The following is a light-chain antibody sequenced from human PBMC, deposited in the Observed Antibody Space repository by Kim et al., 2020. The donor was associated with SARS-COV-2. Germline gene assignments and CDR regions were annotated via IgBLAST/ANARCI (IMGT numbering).Light chain of an antibody. CDR2: GKN. CDR3: NSRDSSGNLWV. J-gene: IGLJ3*02. CDR1: RLRSYY. V-gene: IGLV3-19*01. Sequence: ALGQTVRITCQGDRLRSYYASWYQQNPGQAPVLVIYGKNNRPSGIPDRVSGSSSGNTASLTITGAQAEDEADYYCNSRDSSGNLWVFGGGTQLTVL.